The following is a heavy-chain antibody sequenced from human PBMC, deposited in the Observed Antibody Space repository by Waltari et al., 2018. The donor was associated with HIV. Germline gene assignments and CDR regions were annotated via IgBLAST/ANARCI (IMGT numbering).Heavy chain of an antibody. CDR2: INPNSGGT. CDR1: GYPSTGYF. Sequence: QVQLAQSGPEVQKPGASVKVSCQASGYPSTGYFLHRVRHAPVQGLEWMGWINPNSGGTKYAQKLQGRVTVTRDTSISTADMELSRLRSDDTAVYYCTRDAASSGYWYFDLWGRGTLVTVSS. J-gene: IGHJ2*01. D-gene: IGHD3-10*01. CDR3: TRDAASSGYWYFDL. V-gene: IGHV1-2*02.